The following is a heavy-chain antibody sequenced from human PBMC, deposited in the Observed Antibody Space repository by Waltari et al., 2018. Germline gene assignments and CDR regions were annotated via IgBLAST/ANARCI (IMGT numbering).Heavy chain of an antibody. Sequence: QVQLQESGPGLVKPSETLSLTCTVSGGSISSYSWSWLRQPPGKGLEWIGYIYYSGSTNYNPSLKSRVTISVDTSKNQFSLKLSSVTAADTAVYYCAREPPGYYDSSGYSDYWGQGTLVTVSS. CDR1: GGSISSYS. V-gene: IGHV4-59*01. J-gene: IGHJ4*02. CDR3: AREPPGYYDSSGYSDY. CDR2: IYYSGST. D-gene: IGHD3-22*01.